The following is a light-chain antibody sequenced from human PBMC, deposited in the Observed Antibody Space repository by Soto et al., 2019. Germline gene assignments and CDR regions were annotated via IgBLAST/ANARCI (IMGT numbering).Light chain of an antibody. V-gene: IGLV2-8*01. Sequence: QSVLTQPPSASGSPGQSVTISCTGTSSDVGGHNFVSWYQQHPGKAPKLVIYEVIKRPSGVPDRFSGSKSGNTASPTVSGLQAEDEADYYCSSYAGSNNRVFGGGTKVTVL. CDR3: SSYAGSNNRV. CDR1: SSDVGGHNF. CDR2: EVI. J-gene: IGLJ3*02.